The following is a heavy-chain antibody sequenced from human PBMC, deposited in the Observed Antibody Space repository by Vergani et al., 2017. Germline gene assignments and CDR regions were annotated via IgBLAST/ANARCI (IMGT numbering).Heavy chain of an antibody. D-gene: IGHD6-13*01. Sequence: EVQLVESGGGLVQPGGSLRLSCAASGFTFSSYWMSWVRQAPGKGLEWVANIKQDGSEKYYVDSVKGRFTISRDNAKNSLYLQMNSLRAEDTAVYYCAIFGRAAAGNDYYYYMDVWGKGTTVTVSS. CDR1: GFTFSSYW. CDR3: AIFGRAAAGNDYYYYMDV. J-gene: IGHJ6*03. CDR2: IKQDGSEK. V-gene: IGHV3-7*01.